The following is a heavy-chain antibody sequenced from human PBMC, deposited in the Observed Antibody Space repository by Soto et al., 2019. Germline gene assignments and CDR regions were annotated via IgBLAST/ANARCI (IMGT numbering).Heavy chain of an antibody. CDR2: IYYSGST. D-gene: IGHD3-22*01. V-gene: IGHV4-59*01. Sequence: ETLSLTCTVSCGSISSYYWSWIRQPPWKGLEWIGYIYYSGSTNYNPSLKSRVTISVDTSKNQFSLKLSSVTAADTAVYYCARAGGGYYDSSGYYYVGNWFDPWGQGTLVTVSS. CDR3: ARAGGGYYDSSGYYYVGNWFDP. J-gene: IGHJ5*02. CDR1: CGSISSYY.